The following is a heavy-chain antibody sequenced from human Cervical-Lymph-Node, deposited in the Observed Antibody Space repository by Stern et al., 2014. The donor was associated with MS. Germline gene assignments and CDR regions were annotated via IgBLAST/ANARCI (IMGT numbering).Heavy chain of an antibody. CDR3: AMGIAVAGQAY. Sequence: EVQLVESGGGLVKPGGSLRLSCAASGFKFSSYTMNWVRQAPGKGLERVSSIRGSSSSYTYYADSVKGRFTTSRDNAKNSLYLQMNSLRAEDTALYYCAMGIAVAGQAYWGQGTLVTVSS. J-gene: IGHJ4*02. V-gene: IGHV3-21*06. CDR1: GFKFSSYT. D-gene: IGHD6-19*01. CDR2: IRGSSSSYT.